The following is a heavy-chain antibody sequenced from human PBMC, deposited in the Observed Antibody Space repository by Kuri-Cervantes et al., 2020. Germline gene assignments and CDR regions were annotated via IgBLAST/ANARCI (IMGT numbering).Heavy chain of an antibody. CDR3: AREKGFTSGYDY. CDR2: IKQDGSEK. CDR1: GFTFSSYW. D-gene: IGHD5-12*01. V-gene: IGHV3-7*01. Sequence: GESLKISCAASGFTFSSYWMSWVRQAPGKGLEWVANIKQDGSEKYYVDSVKGRFTISRDNSKNTLFLHLNSLRPEDTALYYCAREKGFTSGYDYWGQGTLVTVSS. J-gene: IGHJ4*02.